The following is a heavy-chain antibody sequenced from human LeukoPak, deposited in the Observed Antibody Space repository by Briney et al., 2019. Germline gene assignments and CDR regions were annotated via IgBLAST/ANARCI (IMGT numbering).Heavy chain of an antibody. CDR3: ATSVFSGSYYSPRNWFDP. V-gene: IGHV1-24*01. J-gene: IGHJ5*02. D-gene: IGHD3-10*02. CDR2: FDPEDGGT. Sequence: ASVKVSCKVSGYTLTELSMHWVRQAPGKGLEWMGGFDPEDGGTIYAQKFQGRVTMTEDTSTDTAYMELSSLRSEDTAVYYCATSVFSGSYYSPRNWFDPWGQGTLVTVSS. CDR1: GYTLTELS.